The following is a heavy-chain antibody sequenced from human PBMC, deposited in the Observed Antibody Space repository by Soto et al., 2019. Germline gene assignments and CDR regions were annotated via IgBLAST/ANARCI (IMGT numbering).Heavy chain of an antibody. CDR1: GYTFTSYG. CDR3: ARGDYYDSSGYYYQFDY. CDR2: ISAYNGNT. J-gene: IGHJ4*02. Sequence: ASVKVSCKASGYTFTSYGISWVRQAPGQGLEWMGWISAYNGNTNYAQKLQGRVTMTTDTSTSTAYMELRSLRSDDTAVYYCARGDYYDSSGYYYQFDYWGQGTLVTVSS. D-gene: IGHD3-22*01. V-gene: IGHV1-18*01.